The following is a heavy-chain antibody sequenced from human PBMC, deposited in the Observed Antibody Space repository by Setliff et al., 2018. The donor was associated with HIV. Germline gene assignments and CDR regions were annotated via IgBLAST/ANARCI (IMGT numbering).Heavy chain of an antibody. J-gene: IGHJ4*02. Sequence: ASVKVSCKASGYSFTGYYMHWVRQAPGQGLEWMGWINPNSGGTNYAQKFQGRVTMTRDTSISTGYMELSGLNFDDTAVYYCAKDPSDSSSWYYFHYWGQGALVTVSS. D-gene: IGHD6-13*01. CDR3: AKDPSDSSSWYYFHY. CDR1: GYSFTGYY. V-gene: IGHV1-2*02. CDR2: INPNSGGT.